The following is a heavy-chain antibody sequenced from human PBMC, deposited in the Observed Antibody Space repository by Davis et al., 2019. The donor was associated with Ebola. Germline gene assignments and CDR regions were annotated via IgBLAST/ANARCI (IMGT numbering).Heavy chain of an antibody. Sequence: PSETLSLTCAVSGYSIRSGYYWGWIRQSPGKGPEWIASLYHSGNTYYNPSLKSRVTISFDTSKNQFSLRLSSVTAADTAVYYCARGGLVPAALYLWGQGTMVTVSS. CDR2: LYHSGNT. J-gene: IGHJ3*01. V-gene: IGHV4-38-2*01. CDR1: GYSIRSGYY. D-gene: IGHD2-2*01. CDR3: ARGGLVPAALYL.